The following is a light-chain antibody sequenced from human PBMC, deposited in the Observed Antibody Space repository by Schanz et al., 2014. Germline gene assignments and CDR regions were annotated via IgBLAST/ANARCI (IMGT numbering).Light chain of an antibody. CDR2: DVS. CDR3: SSYTSSNTVV. Sequence: QSALTQPASVSGSPGQSITISCTGTSSDVGGYNYVSWYQLHPGKAPKLMIYDVSKRPSGVPDRFSGSKSGNTASLTISGLQAEDEADYYCSSYTSSNTVVFGTGTKLTVL. CDR1: SSDVGGYNY. J-gene: IGLJ1*01. V-gene: IGLV2-14*01.